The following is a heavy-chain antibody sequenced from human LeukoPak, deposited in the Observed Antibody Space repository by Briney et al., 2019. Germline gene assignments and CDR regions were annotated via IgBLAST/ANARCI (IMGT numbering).Heavy chain of an antibody. D-gene: IGHD5-24*01. J-gene: IGHJ4*02. Sequence: GGSLRLSCAASGFTFSTYSMNWVRQAPGKGLEWVSSIISSSSYIYYADSVKGRFTISRDNAKNSLYLQMNSLRAEDTAVYYCARDSVSPEMATIFPFDYWGQGTLVTVSS. CDR1: GFTFSTYS. CDR2: IISSSSYI. V-gene: IGHV3-21*01. CDR3: ARDSVSPEMATIFPFDY.